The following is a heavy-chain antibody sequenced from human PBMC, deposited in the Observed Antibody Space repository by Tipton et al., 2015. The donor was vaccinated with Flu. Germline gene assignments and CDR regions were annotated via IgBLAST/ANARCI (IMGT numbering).Heavy chain of an antibody. CDR3: AKELRNHDFWSDQEVDGMDV. Sequence: TLSLTCTVSRDSMRSDYYWGWIRQPAGKGLEWIGNIFRTGNTYRNPSFKSRVTISVDRSKNQFSLKVFSVTAADTAVYFCAKELRNHDFWSDQEVDGMDVWGQGTTVTISS. CDR1: RDSMRSDYY. D-gene: IGHD3-3*01. V-gene: IGHV4-38-2*02. J-gene: IGHJ6*02. CDR2: IFRTGNT.